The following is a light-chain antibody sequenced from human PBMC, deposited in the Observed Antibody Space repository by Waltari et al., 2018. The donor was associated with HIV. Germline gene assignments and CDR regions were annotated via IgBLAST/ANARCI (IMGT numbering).Light chain of an antibody. J-gene: IGKJ2*01. V-gene: IGKV4-1*01. CDR3: QQYYDNPYT. CDR2: RAS. Sequence: DFVMTQSPDSLTVSLGERATINCKSSQSVLYSSNNKNYLAWYQQKPGQPPKLLIYRASTRESGVPDRFSGSGSGTDFTLTINSLQAEDVAVYYCQQYYDNPYTFGQGTKLEI. CDR1: QSVLYSSNNKNY.